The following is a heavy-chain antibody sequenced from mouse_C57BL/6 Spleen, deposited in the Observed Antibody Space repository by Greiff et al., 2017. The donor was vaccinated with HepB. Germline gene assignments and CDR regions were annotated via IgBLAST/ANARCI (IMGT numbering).Heavy chain of an antibody. Sequence: EVQLQQSGPELVKPGDSVKISCKASGYSFTGYFMNWVMQSHGKRLEWIGRINPYNGDTFYNQKFKGKATLTVDKSSSTAHMELRSLTSEDSAVYYCARGELYDGYPYYAMDYWGQGTSVTGSS. CDR2: INPYNGDT. D-gene: IGHD2-3*01. CDR3: ARGELYDGYPYYAMDY. V-gene: IGHV1-20*01. J-gene: IGHJ4*01. CDR1: GYSFTGYF.